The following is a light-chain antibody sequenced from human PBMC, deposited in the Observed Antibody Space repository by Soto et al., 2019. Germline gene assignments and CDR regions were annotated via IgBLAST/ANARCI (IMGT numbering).Light chain of an antibody. J-gene: IGKJ1*01. CDR1: QGTSTC. CDR3: QKYNSAPWT. V-gene: IGKV1-27*01. CDR2: AAF. Sequence: DSQMTQSPSSLSASVGDRVTTTCRSSQGTSTCVAWYQQKPGKVPKLLIDAAFTLQSGVPSRFSGSRSGTDFTLTISSLQPEDVATYYCQKYNSAPWTFGQGTKVDIK.